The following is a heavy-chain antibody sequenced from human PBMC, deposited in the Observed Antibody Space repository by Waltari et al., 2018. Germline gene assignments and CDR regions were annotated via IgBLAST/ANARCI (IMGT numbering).Heavy chain of an antibody. D-gene: IGHD6-19*01. CDR3: ARVAGDFYYYYYMDV. Sequence: QVQLQESGPGLVKPSETLSLTCTVSGGSISRYYWSWIRQPAGQGLEWIGRIYTSGSTNYNPSLKSRVTMSVDTSKNQFSLKLSSVTAADTAVYYCARVAGDFYYYYYMDVWGKGTTVTVSS. V-gene: IGHV4-4*07. CDR2: IYTSGST. CDR1: GGSISRYY. J-gene: IGHJ6*03.